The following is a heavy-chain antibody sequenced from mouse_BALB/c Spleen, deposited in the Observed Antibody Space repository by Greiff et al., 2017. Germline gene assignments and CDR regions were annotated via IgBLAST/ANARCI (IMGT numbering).Heavy chain of an antibody. D-gene: IGHD2-4*01. CDR1: GFNIKDTY. V-gene: IGHV14-3*02. J-gene: IGHJ3*01. CDR2: IDPANGNT. CDR3: ARGITFAY. Sequence: EVQRVESGAELVKPGASVKLSCTASGFNIKDTYMHWVKQRPEQGLEWIGRIDPANGNTKYDPKFQGKATITADTSSNTAYLQLSSLTSEDTAVYYCARGITFAYWGQGTLVTVSA.